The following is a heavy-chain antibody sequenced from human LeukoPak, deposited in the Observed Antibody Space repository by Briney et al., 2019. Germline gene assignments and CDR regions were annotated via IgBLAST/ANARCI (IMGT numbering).Heavy chain of an antibody. CDR1: GFTFNSYA. J-gene: IGHJ6*03. CDR3: AKGGGGRLIYYYYMDV. Sequence: PGGSLRLSCAASGFTFNSYAMSWVRQAPGKGLEWVSYISTSGSTKYYADSVKGRFTISRDNAKNSLYLQMNSLRAEDMALYYCAKGGGGRLIYYYYMDVWGKGTTVTVSS. D-gene: IGHD3-16*01. V-gene: IGHV3-48*04. CDR2: ISTSGSTK.